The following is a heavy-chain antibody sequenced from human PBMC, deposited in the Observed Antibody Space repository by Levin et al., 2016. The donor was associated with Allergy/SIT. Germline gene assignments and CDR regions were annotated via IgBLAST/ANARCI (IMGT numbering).Heavy chain of an antibody. CDR3: ASAQPTGNQGRGYFDF. V-gene: IGHV4-59*11. CDR2: IDHTGSP. J-gene: IGHJ2*01. CDR1: DASWYSHY. D-gene: IGHD3-9*01. Sequence: GSLRLSCSMSDASWYSHYWIWIRQAPGKGLEWVGSIDHTGSPTYNPSLGSRVTMSLDRSKDQFSLHLAAADTAVYFCASAQPTGNQGRGYFDFWGRGTLAIVSS.